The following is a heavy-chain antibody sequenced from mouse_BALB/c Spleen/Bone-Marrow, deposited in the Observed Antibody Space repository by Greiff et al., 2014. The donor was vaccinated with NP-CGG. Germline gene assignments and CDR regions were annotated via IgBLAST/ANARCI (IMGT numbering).Heavy chain of an antibody. CDR2: ITPYNDDT. J-gene: IGHJ2*01. V-gene: IGHV1-14*01. CDR3: ARWGGTPYFDY. D-gene: IGHD4-1*01. CDR1: GYTFTSYL. Sequence: VQLKQSGPELVKPGASAKMSCKASGYTFTSYLIHWVKQKPGQGLEWIGYITPYNDDTKYNEKFKGKATLTSDKSSSTAYMELSSLTSEDSAVYYCARWGGTPYFDYWGQGTTLTVSS.